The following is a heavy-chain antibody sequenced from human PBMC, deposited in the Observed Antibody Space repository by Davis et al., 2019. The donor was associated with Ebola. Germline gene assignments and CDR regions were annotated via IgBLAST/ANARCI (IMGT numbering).Heavy chain of an antibody. CDR1: GGSISSGSYY. Sequence: SETLSLTCAVSGGSISSGSYYWGWIRQPPGKGLEWVGAIYYNGNTYYNPSLKSRVTISADTSKNQFSLKLNSVTAADTAIYDCTRRLPANWFDPWGRGTLVSVSS. V-gene: IGHV4-39*01. CDR2: IYYNGNT. D-gene: IGHD2-15*01. CDR3: TRRLPANWFDP. J-gene: IGHJ5*02.